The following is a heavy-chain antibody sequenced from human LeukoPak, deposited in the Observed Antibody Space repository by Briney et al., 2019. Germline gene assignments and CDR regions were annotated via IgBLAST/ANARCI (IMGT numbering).Heavy chain of an antibody. V-gene: IGHV3-15*01. J-gene: IGHJ4*02. D-gene: IGHD2-15*01. CDR3: TTDGIGGYCSGGSCYSHYYFDY. CDR1: GFTFSNAW. Sequence: GGSLRLSCAASGFTFSNAWMSWVRQAPGKGLEWVGRIKSKTDGGTTDYAAPVKGRFTISRDDSKNTLYLQMNSLKTEDTAVYYCTTDGIGGYCSGGSCYSHYYFDYWGQGTLVTVSS. CDR2: IKSKTDGGTT.